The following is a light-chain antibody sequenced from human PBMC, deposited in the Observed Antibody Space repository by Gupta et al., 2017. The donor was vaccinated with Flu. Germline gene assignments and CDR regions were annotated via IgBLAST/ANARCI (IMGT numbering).Light chain of an antibody. V-gene: IGKV3-15*01. CDR1: QSVSST. CDR3: QQYYDWPLT. Sequence: EIVMTQSPATLSVSPGERVTLSCRASQSVSSTLAWYQQKPGQAPRLLVYDASTRATGIPARFSGSGSGTEFTLTISSLQSEDFAVYYCQQYYDWPLTFGGGTKVEIK. J-gene: IGKJ4*01. CDR2: DAS.